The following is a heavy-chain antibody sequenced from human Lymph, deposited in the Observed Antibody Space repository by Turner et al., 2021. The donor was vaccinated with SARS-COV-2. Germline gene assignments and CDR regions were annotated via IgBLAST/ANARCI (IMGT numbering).Heavy chain of an antibody. V-gene: IGHV4-30-4*01. J-gene: IGHJ4*02. Sequence: QVQLQESGPGLVKPSQTLSLPCTFSGGSISSGDYYWSWIRQPPGKGLEWIGYIYYSGSTYYNPSLKSRVTISVDTSKNQFSLKLSSVTAADTAVYYCARVVVLRRAYFDYWGQGTLVTGSS. CDR2: IYYSGST. CDR1: GGSISSGDYY. CDR3: ARVVVLRRAYFDY. D-gene: IGHD2-8*01.